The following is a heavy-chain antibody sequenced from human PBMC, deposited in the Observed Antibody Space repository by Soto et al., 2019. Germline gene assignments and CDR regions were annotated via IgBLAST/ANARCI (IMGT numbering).Heavy chain of an antibody. V-gene: IGHV1-69*01. J-gene: IGHJ4*02. CDR2: IIPIFGTA. D-gene: IGHD3-22*01. Sequence: QVQLVQSGAEVKKPGSSVNVSCKASGGTFSSYAISWVRQAPGQGLEWMGGIIPIFGTANYAQKFQGRVTITADESTSTAYMELSSLRSEDTAVYYCAGAKYYYDSSGYELLYYFDYWGQGTLVTVSS. CDR1: GGTFSSYA. CDR3: AGAKYYYDSSGYELLYYFDY.